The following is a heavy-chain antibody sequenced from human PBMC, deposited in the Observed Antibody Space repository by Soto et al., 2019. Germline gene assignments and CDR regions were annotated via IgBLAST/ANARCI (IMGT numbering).Heavy chain of an antibody. V-gene: IGHV3-23*04. Sequence: EVQLVESGGGLVQPGVSLRLSCAASGFTFRSYAMSWVRQAPGKGLEWVSSISGSGGSAFYVDSVKGRFTISRDNSKNTLQLQMNSLRADDTAIYYCAKDTAVSGTFVVTFDSWGQGSLVTVSS. D-gene: IGHD6-19*01. CDR2: ISGSGGSA. J-gene: IGHJ4*02. CDR3: AKDTAVSGTFVVTFDS. CDR1: GFTFRSYA.